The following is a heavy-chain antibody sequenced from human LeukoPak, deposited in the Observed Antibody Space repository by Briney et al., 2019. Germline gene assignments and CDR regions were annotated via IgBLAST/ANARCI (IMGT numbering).Heavy chain of an antibody. D-gene: IGHD3/OR15-3a*01. V-gene: IGHV3-74*01. CDR1: GFSFSIYW. CDR3: ARGGTGLAY. Sequence: GGSLRLSCAASGFSFSIYWMYWVRQVPGKGLVWVSRINPDGSTTNYADSVKGRFTTSRDNAKNTLYLQMNSLRVEDTALYYCARGGTGLAYWGQGTLVTVSS. J-gene: IGHJ4*02. CDR2: INPDGSTT.